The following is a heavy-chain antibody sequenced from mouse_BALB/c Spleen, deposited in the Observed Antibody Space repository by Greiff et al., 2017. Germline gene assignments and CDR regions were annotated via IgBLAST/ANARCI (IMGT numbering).Heavy chain of an antibody. J-gene: IGHJ2*01. CDR2: IFPGDGST. D-gene: IGHD2-2*01. CDR3: ARRGNGYCFDY. Sequence: QVHVKQSGAELVKPGASVKLSCKASGYTFTSYDINWVRQRPEKGLEWIGWIFPGDGSTKYNEKFKGKATLTTDKTSSTDYMQLSRLTSEDSAVYSWARRGNGYCFDYWGQGTTLTVSS. V-gene: IGHV1S56*01. CDR1: GYTFTSYD.